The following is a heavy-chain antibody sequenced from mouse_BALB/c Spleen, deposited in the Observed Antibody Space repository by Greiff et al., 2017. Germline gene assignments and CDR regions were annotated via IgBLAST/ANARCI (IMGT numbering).Heavy chain of an antibody. CDR1: GFNIKDYY. D-gene: IGHD4-1*01. CDR2: IDPENGDT. J-gene: IGHJ2*01. V-gene: IGHV14-4*02. Sequence: VQLQQSGAELVRSGASVKLSCTASGFNIKDYYMHWVKQRPEQGLEWIGWIDPENGDTEYAPKFQGKATMTADTSSNTAYLQLSSLTSEDTAVYYCNGANWTLDYWGQGTTLTVSS. CDR3: NGANWTLDY.